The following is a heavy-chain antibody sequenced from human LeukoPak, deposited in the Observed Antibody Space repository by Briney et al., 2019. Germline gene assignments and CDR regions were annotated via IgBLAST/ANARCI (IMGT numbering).Heavy chain of an antibody. V-gene: IGHV1-8*01. Sequence: ASVKVSCKASGYTFTSYDINWVRQATGQGLEWMGWMNPNSGNTGYAQKFQGRVTMTRNTSISTAYMELSSLRSEDTAAYYCARTTLSRIAAAGHYYYGMDVWGRGTTVTVSS. CDR2: MNPNSGNT. J-gene: IGHJ6*02. CDR1: GYTFTSYD. D-gene: IGHD6-13*01. CDR3: ARTTLSRIAAAGHYYYGMDV.